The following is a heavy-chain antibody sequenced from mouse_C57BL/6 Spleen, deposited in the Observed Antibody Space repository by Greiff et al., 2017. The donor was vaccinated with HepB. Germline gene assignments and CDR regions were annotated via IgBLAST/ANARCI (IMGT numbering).Heavy chain of an antibody. D-gene: IGHD1-1*01. CDR2: ISGGGGNT. Sequence: EVQLVESGGGLVKPGGSLKLSCAASGFTFSSYTMSWVRQTPEKRLEWVATISGGGGNTYYPDSVKGRFTISRDNAKNTLYLQMSSLRSEDTALYYCARLGFYYYAPDYFDYWGQGTTLTVSS. CDR1: GFTFSSYT. V-gene: IGHV5-9*01. CDR3: ARLGFYYYAPDYFDY. J-gene: IGHJ2*01.